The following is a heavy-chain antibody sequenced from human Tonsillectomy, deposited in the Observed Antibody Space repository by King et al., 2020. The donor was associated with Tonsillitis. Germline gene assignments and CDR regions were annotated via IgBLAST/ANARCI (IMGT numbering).Heavy chain of an antibody. Sequence: VQLVESGSELKKPGASVKVSCKASGYTFTTYAMNWVRQAPGQGLEWMGWINTKIGDPAYAQGFTGRFVFSLDTSVSTAYLQISSLKAEDTAVYYCASHKGLSDSSGYLYDFDYWGQGTVVTVSS. V-gene: IGHV7-4-1*02. CDR2: INTKIGDP. CDR3: ASHKGLSDSSGYLYDFDY. CDR1: GYTFTTYA. J-gene: IGHJ4*02. D-gene: IGHD3-22*01.